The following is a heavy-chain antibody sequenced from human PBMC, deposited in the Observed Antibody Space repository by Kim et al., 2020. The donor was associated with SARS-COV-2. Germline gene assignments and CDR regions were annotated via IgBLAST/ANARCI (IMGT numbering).Heavy chain of an antibody. CDR1: GYTLTELS. Sequence: ASVKVSCKVSGYTLTELSMHWVRQAPGKGLEWMGGFDPEDGETIYAQKFQGRVTMTEDTSTDTAYMELSSLRSEDTAVYYCATAMRLRSAIYYYYGMDVWGQGTTVTVSS. V-gene: IGHV1-24*01. CDR3: ATAMRLRSAIYYYYGMDV. D-gene: IGHD5-12*01. J-gene: IGHJ6*02. CDR2: FDPEDGET.